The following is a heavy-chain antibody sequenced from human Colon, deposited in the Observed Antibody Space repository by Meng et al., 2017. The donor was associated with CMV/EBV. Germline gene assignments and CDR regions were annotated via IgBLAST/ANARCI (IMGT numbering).Heavy chain of an antibody. CDR3: ARTDAESSGWYGGLDY. D-gene: IGHD6-19*01. J-gene: IGHJ4*02. CDR1: GYTFTNYY. CDR2: INSSGGST. Sequence: ASVKVSCKASGYTFTNYYMHWVRQAPGQGYEWMGVINSSGGSTSHAQKFQGRLTMTRDTSTSTVYMELGSLRSEDTAVYYCARTDAESSGWYGGLDYWGQGTLVTVSS. V-gene: IGHV1-46*01.